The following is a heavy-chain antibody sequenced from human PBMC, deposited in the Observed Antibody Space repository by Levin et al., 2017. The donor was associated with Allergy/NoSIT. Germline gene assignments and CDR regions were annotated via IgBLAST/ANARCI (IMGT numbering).Heavy chain of an antibody. CDR1: GFTFSSYA. D-gene: IGHD2-15*01. CDR3: ARDSDENVVVVAATLGY. V-gene: IGHV3-30*04. J-gene: IGHJ4*02. CDR2: ISYDGSNK. Sequence: SCAASGFTFSSYAMHWVRQAPGKGLEWVAVISYDGSNKYYADSVKGRFTISRDNSKNTLYLQMNSLRAEDTAVYYCARDSDENVVVVAATLGYWGQGTLVTVSS.